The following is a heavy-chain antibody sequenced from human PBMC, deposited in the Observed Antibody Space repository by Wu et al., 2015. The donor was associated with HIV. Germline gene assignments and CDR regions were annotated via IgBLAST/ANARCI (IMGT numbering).Heavy chain of an antibody. V-gene: IGHV1-69*13. CDR3: ARGKIDSGWSVNWFDP. Sequence: QVQLVQSGAEVKKPGSSVKVSCKASGGTFSSYAISWVRQAPGQGLEWMGRIIPIFWYSRLRTEVPGQSHDYRGESTSTAYMELSSLRFEDTAVYYCARGKIDSGWSVNWFDPWGQGTLVTVSS. CDR1: GGTFSSYA. J-gene: IGHJ5*02. CDR2: IIPIFWYS. D-gene: IGHD6-19*01.